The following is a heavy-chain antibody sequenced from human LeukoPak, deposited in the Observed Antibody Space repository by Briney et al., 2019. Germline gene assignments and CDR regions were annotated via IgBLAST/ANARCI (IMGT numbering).Heavy chain of an antibody. V-gene: IGHV1-46*01. Sequence: ASVKVSCKASGYTHTYHHIHVVRQAPGKGLEWMGIIKHSNGDTNYTHRFQGRITMTRDTSTSKVYMERSSLESEDTSVCYCARESDVGKDFDCWGQGTLVTVSS. D-gene: IGHD1-1*01. CDR1: GYTHTYHH. CDR2: IKHSNGDT. CDR3: ARESDVGKDFDC. J-gene: IGHJ4*02.